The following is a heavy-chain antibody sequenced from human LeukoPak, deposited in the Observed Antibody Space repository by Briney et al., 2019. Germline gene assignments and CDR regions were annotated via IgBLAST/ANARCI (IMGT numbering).Heavy chain of an antibody. J-gene: IGHJ4*02. CDR1: GFTFSNAW. Sequence: GGSLRLSCAASGFTFSNAWMSWVRQAPGKGLEWVSAISGSGGSTYYADSVKGRFTISRDNSKNTLYLQMNSLRAEDTAVYYCAKGSNAFDYWGQGTLVTVSS. D-gene: IGHD2-8*01. CDR3: AKGSNAFDY. CDR2: ISGSGGST. V-gene: IGHV3-23*01.